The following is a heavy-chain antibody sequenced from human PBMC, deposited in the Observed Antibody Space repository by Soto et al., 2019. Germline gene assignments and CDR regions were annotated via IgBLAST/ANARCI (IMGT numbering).Heavy chain of an antibody. J-gene: IGHJ4*02. D-gene: IGHD3-3*01. Sequence: LRLSCAASGFSFGSYALSWVRQAPGKGLEWVSKSSGSDGKTFYADAVKGRFSISRDTSQNTLYLQMNSLRADDTAIYYCARWSYLDYWGQGTLVTVSS. V-gene: IGHV3-23*01. CDR2: SSGSDGKT. CDR1: GFSFGSYA. CDR3: ARWSYLDY.